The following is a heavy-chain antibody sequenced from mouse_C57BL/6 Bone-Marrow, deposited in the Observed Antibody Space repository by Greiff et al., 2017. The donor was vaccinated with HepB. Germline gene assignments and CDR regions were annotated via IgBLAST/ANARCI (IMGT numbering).Heavy chain of an antibody. V-gene: IGHV5-4*03. CDR2: ISDGGSYT. J-gene: IGHJ4*01. D-gene: IGHD3-1*01. Sequence: EVKLMESGGGLVKPGGSLKLSCAASGFTFSSYAMSWVRQTPEKRLEWVATISDGGSYTYYPDNVKGRFTISRDNAKNNLYLQMSHLKSEDTAMYYCARGSGYAMDYWGQGTSVTVSS. CDR3: ARGSGYAMDY. CDR1: GFTFSSYA.